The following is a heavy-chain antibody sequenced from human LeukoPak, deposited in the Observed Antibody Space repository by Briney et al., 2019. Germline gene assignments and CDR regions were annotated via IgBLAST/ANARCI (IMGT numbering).Heavy chain of an antibody. V-gene: IGHV3-48*03. D-gene: IGHD4-17*01. J-gene: IGHJ4*02. CDR1: GFSFSSYE. CDR2: IGSSGSTV. Sequence: GGSLRLSCAASGFSFSSYEMNWVRQAPGKGLEWVSYIGSSGSTVYYADSVKGRFTTSRDNAKNSLYLQMNSLRAEDTAVYYCARVVDHDYGDYYLDYWGQGTLVTVSS. CDR3: ARVVDHDYGDYYLDY.